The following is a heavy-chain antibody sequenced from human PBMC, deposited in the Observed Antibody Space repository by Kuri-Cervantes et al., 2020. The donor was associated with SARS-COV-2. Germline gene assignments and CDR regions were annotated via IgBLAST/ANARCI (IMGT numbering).Heavy chain of an antibody. V-gene: IGHV4-59*01. Sequence: GSLRLSCAASDGSISNYYWSWIRQPPGKGLEWIGYIYHSGSTNYNPSLNSRVTISIDTSKNQFALRLSTVTAADTAVYYCARGGTYYYDRSGFDWFDPWGQGTLVTVSS. D-gene: IGHD3-22*01. CDR1: DGSISNYY. CDR3: ARGGTYYYDRSGFDWFDP. J-gene: IGHJ5*02. CDR2: IYHSGST.